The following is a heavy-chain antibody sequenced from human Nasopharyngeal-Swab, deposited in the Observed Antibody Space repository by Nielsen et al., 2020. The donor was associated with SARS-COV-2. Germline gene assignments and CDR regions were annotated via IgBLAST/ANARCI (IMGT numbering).Heavy chain of an antibody. D-gene: IGHD6-13*01. V-gene: IGHV1-18*01. J-gene: IGHJ4*02. CDR3: ARVIAAAANEGLDY. CDR1: GYTFTSYG. Sequence: ASVKVSCKASGYTFTSYGISWVRQAPGQGLEWMGWISAYNGNTNYAQKLQGRVTMTTDTSTSTDYMELRSLRSDDTAVYYCARVIAAAANEGLDYWGQGTLVTVSS. CDR2: ISAYNGNT.